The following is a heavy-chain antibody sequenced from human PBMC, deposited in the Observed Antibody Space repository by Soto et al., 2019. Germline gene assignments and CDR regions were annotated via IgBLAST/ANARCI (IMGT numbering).Heavy chain of an antibody. J-gene: IGHJ6*02. CDR1: GGTFSSYA. CDR3: AREGGSGNFRYYAMDV. D-gene: IGHD3-10*01. V-gene: IGHV1-69*12. Sequence: QVQLVQSGAEVKKPGSSVKVSCKASGGTFSSYAISWVRQAPGQGLEWMGGIIPIFGTANYAQKFQGSVTITADESTSTAYMELSSLRSADTAVYYCAREGGSGNFRYYAMDVWGQGTTVTVSS. CDR2: IIPIFGTA.